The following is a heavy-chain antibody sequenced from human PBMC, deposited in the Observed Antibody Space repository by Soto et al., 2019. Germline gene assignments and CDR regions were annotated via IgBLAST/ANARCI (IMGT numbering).Heavy chain of an antibody. CDR1: GGSISSYY. D-gene: IGHD2-21*02. V-gene: IGHV4-59*01. CDR2: IYYSGST. CDR3: ARGMLDYCGGDCYAIDY. J-gene: IGHJ4*02. Sequence: SETLSLTCTVSGGSISSYYWSWIRQPPGKGLEWIGYIYYSGSTNYNPSLKSRVTISVATSKNQFSLKLSSVTAADTAVYYCARGMLDYCGGDCYAIDYWGQGTLVTVSS.